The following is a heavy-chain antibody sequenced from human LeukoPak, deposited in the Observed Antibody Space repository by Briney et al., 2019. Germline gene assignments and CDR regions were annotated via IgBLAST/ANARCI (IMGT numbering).Heavy chain of an antibody. D-gene: IGHD3-22*01. CDR1: GFTFSSYA. J-gene: IGHJ4*02. CDR3: ARAQVDSSGYYYFDY. Sequence: PGRSLRLSCAASGFTFSSYAMHWVRQAPGKGLEWVALIWYDGSNKYYADSVKGRFAISRDNSKNTLNLQMNSLRAEDTAVYYCARAQVDSSGYYYFDYWGQGTLVTVSS. CDR2: IWYDGSNK. V-gene: IGHV3-33*08.